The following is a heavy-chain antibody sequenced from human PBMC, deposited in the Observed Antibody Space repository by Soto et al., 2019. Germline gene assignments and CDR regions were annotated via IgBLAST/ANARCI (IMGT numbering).Heavy chain of an antibody. CDR2: INHSGST. Sequence: SETLSLTCAVYGGSFSGYYWSWIRQPPGKGLEWIGEINHSGSTNYNPSLKSRVTISVETSNNQFSLKLSSVTAADTAVYYCARGLYSSSWYGDYWGQGTLVTVSS. J-gene: IGHJ4*02. CDR3: ARGLYSSSWYGDY. D-gene: IGHD6-13*01. V-gene: IGHV4-34*01. CDR1: GGSFSGYY.